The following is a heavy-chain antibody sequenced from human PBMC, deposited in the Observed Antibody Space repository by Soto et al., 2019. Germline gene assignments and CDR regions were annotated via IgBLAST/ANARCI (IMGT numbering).Heavy chain of an antibody. D-gene: IGHD6-19*01. CDR1: GGSISSYY. Sequence: SETLSLTCTVSGGSISSYYWSWIRQPPGKGLEWIEYIYYSGSTNYNPSLKSRVTISVDTSKNQFSLKLSSVTAADTAVYYCARVGGWDGNDAFDIWGQGTMVTVSS. J-gene: IGHJ3*02. V-gene: IGHV4-59*01. CDR3: ARVGGWDGNDAFDI. CDR2: IYYSGST.